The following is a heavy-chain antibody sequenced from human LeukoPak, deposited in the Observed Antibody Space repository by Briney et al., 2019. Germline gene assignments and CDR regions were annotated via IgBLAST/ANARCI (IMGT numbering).Heavy chain of an antibody. CDR3: ARNPETLDAFDI. J-gene: IGHJ3*02. Sequence: PSETLSLTCTVSGGSISSYYWSWIRQPPGKGLEWIGYIYYSGSTNCNPSLKSRVTISVDTSKNQFSLKLSSVTAADTAVYYCARNPETLDAFDIWGQGTMVTVSS. V-gene: IGHV4-59*01. CDR1: GGSISSYY. CDR2: IYYSGST.